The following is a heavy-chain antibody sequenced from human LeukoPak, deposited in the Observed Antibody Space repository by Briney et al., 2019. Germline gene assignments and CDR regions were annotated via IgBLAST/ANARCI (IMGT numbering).Heavy chain of an antibody. CDR3: ARVHAAVVWYALDI. CDR1: GFTFSDYY. CDR2: ISSSGSTI. V-gene: IGHV3-11*04. D-gene: IGHD2-8*01. Sequence: GGSLRLSCAASGFTFSDYYMSWIRQAPGTGLEWVSYISSSGSTIYYADSVKGRFTISRDNAKNSLYLQMNSLRAEDTAVYYCARVHAAVVWYALDIWGQGTMVTVSS. J-gene: IGHJ3*02.